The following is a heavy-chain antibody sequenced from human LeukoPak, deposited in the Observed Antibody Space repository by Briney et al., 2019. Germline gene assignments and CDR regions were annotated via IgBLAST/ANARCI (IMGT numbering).Heavy chain of an antibody. CDR1: GFTFRSYE. CDR2: LSSSGSAF. V-gene: IGHV3-48*03. D-gene: IGHD3-9*01. CDR3: ARALLTGYYRGGEIDY. J-gene: IGHJ4*02. Sequence: PGGSLRLSCEDSGFTFRSYEMNWVRQAPGKGLEWIAYLSSSGSAFSYADSVKGRFTISRDNAKNSLYLQMNSLRAEDTAVYYCARALLTGYYRGGEIDYWGQGTLVTVSS.